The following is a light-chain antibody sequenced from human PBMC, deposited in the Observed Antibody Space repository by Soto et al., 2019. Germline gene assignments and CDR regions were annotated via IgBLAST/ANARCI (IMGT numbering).Light chain of an antibody. V-gene: IGKV2-28*01. CDR1: QSLLHSNGYSY. CDR3: MQGLSGFS. CDR2: LGS. J-gene: IGKJ3*01. Sequence: DIVMTQSPLSLPVTPGEPASISCRSSQSLLHSNGYSYLEWYVQKPGQSPRLLIYLGSDRASGVPDRFSGSGSGTDFTLKISRVEAEDVGVYYCMQGLSGFSFGPGTKVDIK.